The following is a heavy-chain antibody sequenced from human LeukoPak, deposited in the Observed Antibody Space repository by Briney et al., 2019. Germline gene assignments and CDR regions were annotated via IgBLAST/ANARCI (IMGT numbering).Heavy chain of an antibody. V-gene: IGHV4-59*01. CDR2: IYNSGST. Sequence: SEPLSLTCTVSVGPLSSYYWSCMRHPPGKGLEWSGYIYNSGSTNYNHSLKSRVTISVDTSKDQFSLKLSSVTAGDTAVYYCARWSYYYDSSGLGNWFDPWGQGTLVTVSS. CDR1: VGPLSSYY. J-gene: IGHJ5*02. CDR3: ARWSYYYDSSGLGNWFDP. D-gene: IGHD3-22*01.